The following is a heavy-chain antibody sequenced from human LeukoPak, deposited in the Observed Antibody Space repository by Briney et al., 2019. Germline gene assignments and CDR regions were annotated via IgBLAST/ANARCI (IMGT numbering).Heavy chain of an antibody. CDR3: ARGGSSGPADY. CDR2: ISSSSSTI. J-gene: IGHJ4*02. D-gene: IGHD3-22*01. V-gene: IGHV3-48*01. CDR1: GFTFSSYS. Sequence: GGSLRLSCAASGFTFSSYSMNWVRQAPGKGLEWVSYISSSSSTIYYADSVKGRFTISRDNAKNSLYLQMNSLRAEDTAVYYCARGGSSGPADYWGQGTLVTVSS.